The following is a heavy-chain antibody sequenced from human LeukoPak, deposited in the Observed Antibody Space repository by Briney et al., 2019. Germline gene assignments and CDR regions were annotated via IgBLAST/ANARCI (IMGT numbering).Heavy chain of an antibody. CDR1: GGSFSGYY. CDR3: AREQLVGKYDY. J-gene: IGHJ4*02. CDR2: INHSGST. D-gene: IGHD6-6*01. Sequence: PSETLSLTCAVYGGSFSGYYWSWIRQPPGKGPEWIGEINHSGSTNYNPSLKSRVTISVDTSKNQFSLKLSSVTAADTAVYYCAREQLVGKYDYWGQGTLVTVSS. V-gene: IGHV4-34*01.